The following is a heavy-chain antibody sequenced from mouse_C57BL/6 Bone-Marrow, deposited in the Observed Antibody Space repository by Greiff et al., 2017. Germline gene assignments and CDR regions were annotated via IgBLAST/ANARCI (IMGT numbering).Heavy chain of an antibody. CDR2: IYPSDSET. Sequence: QVQLQQPGAELVRPGSSVKLSCKASGYTFTSYWMDWVKQRPGQGLEWIGNIYPSDSETHYNQKFKDKATLTVDKSSSTAYMQLSSLTSEDSAVYSCARGDYHRDDGGLYAMDYWGQGTSVTVSS. CDR3: ARGDYHRDDGGLYAMDY. J-gene: IGHJ4*01. D-gene: IGHD5-5*01. CDR1: GYTFTSYW. V-gene: IGHV1-61*01.